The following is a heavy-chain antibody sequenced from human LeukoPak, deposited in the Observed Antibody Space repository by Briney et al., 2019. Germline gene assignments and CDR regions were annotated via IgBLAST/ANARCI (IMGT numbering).Heavy chain of an antibody. CDR3: ARVYGDYGIGFDP. V-gene: IGHV4-59*11. CDR1: GESISSHY. D-gene: IGHD4-17*01. Sequence: SETLSLTCNVSGESISSHYWSWTRQSPGKGLEWIGYMYYSGSTNYNPSLKSRVTISIDTSKNQFSLKLNSVTAADTAVYYCARVYGDYGIGFDPWGQGTLVTVSS. CDR2: MYYSGST. J-gene: IGHJ5*02.